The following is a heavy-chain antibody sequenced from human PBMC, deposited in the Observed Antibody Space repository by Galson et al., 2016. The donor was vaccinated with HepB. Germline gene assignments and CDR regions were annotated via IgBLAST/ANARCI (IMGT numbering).Heavy chain of an antibody. D-gene: IGHD1-1*01. V-gene: IGHV5-10-1*04. Sequence: QSGAEVKKPGESLNISCKGSGNIFVNSWISWVRQKPGKGLEWMGRIDPGDSYITYSPSFQGQVTISADRTINTVNLHWNSLKASDTAIYYCARYTSSRRWNGMDIWGQGTTVIVSS. CDR1: GNIFVNSW. J-gene: IGHJ6*02. CDR2: IDPGDSYI. CDR3: ARYTSSRRWNGMDI.